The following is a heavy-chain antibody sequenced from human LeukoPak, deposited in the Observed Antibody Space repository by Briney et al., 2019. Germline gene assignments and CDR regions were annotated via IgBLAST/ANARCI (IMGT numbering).Heavy chain of an antibody. Sequence: PGGSLRLSCAASGFTFSSYWMSWVRQAPGKGLEWVANIKQDGSEKYYVDSVKGRFTISRDNAKNSLYLQMNSLRAEDTALYYCAKGQYGSYTAFDIWGQGTMVTVSS. CDR2: IKQDGSEK. V-gene: IGHV3-7*03. CDR1: GFTFSSYW. D-gene: IGHD1-26*01. CDR3: AKGQYGSYTAFDI. J-gene: IGHJ3*02.